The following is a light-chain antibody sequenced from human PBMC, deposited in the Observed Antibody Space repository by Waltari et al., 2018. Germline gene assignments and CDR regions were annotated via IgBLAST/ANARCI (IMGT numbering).Light chain of an antibody. Sequence: SCSASQSVSSNLAWYQQKPGQAPRLLIYGASTRATGIPARFSGSGSGTEFTLTISSLQSEDFAVYYCQQYNNWPYSFG. CDR1: QSVSSN. CDR2: GAS. V-gene: IGKV3-15*01. J-gene: IGKJ2*03. CDR3: QQYNNWPYS.